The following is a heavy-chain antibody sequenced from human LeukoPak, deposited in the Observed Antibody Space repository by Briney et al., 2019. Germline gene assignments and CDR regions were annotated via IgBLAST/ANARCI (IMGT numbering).Heavy chain of an antibody. CDR2: IYHSGST. J-gene: IGHJ5*02. Sequence: PSETLSLTCTISGYSISSGYYWGWIRQPPGKGLEWIGSIYHSGSTYYNPSLKSRVTISVDTSKNQFSLKLSSVTAADTAVYYCARRSWIQLQSAFDPWGQGTLVTVSS. V-gene: IGHV4-38-2*02. D-gene: IGHD5-18*01. CDR3: ARRSWIQLQSAFDP. CDR1: GYSISSGYY.